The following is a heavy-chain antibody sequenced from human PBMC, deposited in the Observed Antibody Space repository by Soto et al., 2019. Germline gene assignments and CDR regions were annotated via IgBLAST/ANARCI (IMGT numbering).Heavy chain of an antibody. J-gene: IGHJ4*02. Sequence: QVQLQETGPGLVMPSQTLSLTCTVSGDSISSGDYYWSWIRQHPGKGLEWIGYIYYTGSAYYNPSFRSRVSISIATSKTQFSLNLNSVTAAETAVYYCARGDYIFNYFDYWGQGTLVTVSS. D-gene: IGHD4-4*01. CDR2: IYYTGSA. CDR3: ARGDYIFNYFDY. V-gene: IGHV4-31*03. CDR1: GDSISSGDYY.